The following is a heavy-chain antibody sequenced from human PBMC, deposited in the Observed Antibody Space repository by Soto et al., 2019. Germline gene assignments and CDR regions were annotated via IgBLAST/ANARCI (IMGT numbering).Heavy chain of an antibody. CDR1: GFTFSNAR. CDR2: ITTKAERGTT. D-gene: IGHD1-26*01. CDR3: TTNGAASVGTLSY. V-gene: IGHV3-15*01. Sequence: PGGSLRLSCAASGFTFSNARMSWVRQAPGKGLDWVGRITTKAERGTTDYAASVKGRFTLSRDDSRNTLFLQMNSLKTEDTAVYYCTTNGAASVGTLSYWGQGTLVTVSS. J-gene: IGHJ4*02.